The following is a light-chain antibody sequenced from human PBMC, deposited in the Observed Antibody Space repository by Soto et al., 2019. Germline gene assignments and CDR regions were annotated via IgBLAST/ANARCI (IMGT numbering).Light chain of an antibody. J-gene: IGLJ2*01. CDR2: EGS. CDR1: SSDVGSYNL. V-gene: IGLV2-23*01. CDR3: CSYEDSSTYVV. Sequence: QSALTQPASVSGSPGQSITISCTGTSSDVGSYNLVSWYQQHPGKAPKPMIYEGSKRPSVVSNRVSGSKSGNTASLTISGLQAEDEGDYYCCSYEDSSTYVVFGGGTKLTV.